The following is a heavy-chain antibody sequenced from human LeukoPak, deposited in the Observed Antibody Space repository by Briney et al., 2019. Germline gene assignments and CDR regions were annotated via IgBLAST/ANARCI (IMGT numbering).Heavy chain of an antibody. D-gene: IGHD3-10*01. Sequence: PSETLSLTCTVSGGSLSSYHWSWIRQPPGKGLEWIGYISYSGSTNYNPSLKSRVTISIDTSKNQFSLKLNSVTAADTAVYYCARGKITMVRGVTAGGFDYWGQGTLVTVSS. J-gene: IGHJ4*02. CDR3: ARGKITMVRGVTAGGFDY. V-gene: IGHV4-59*01. CDR2: ISYSGST. CDR1: GGSLSSYH.